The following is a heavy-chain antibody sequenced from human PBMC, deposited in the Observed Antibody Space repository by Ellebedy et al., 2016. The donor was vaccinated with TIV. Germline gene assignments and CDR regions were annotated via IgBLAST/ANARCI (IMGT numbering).Heavy chain of an antibody. CDR1: GFTVNNYY. J-gene: IGHJ4*02. D-gene: IGHD2-21*01. CDR2: IFSGGST. Sequence: PGGSLRLSCAASGFTVNNYYMSWVRQAPGKGLEWVSIIFSGGSTYYADSVKGRFTISRDNSKNTLFLQMNSLRAEDTAVYYCARHGTFSFANWGQGALVTVSS. V-gene: IGHV3-53*01. CDR3: ARHGTFSFAN.